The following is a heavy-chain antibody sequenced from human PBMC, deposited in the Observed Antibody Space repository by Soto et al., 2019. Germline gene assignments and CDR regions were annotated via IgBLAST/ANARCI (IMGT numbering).Heavy chain of an antibody. CDR3: ARSLWGSGYYLCFNY. D-gene: IGHD3-22*01. J-gene: IGHJ4*02. V-gene: IGHV1-2*02. Sequence: ASVKVSCKASGYTFTGYYMHWVRQAPGQGLEWMGWINPNSGGTNYAQKFQGRVTMTRDTSISTAYMELSRLRSDDTAVYYCARSLWGSGYYLCFNYWGQGTLVTVSS. CDR2: INPNSGGT. CDR1: GYTFTGYY.